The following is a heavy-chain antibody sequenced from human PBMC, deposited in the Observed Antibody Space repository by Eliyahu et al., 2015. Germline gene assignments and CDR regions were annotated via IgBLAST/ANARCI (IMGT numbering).Heavy chain of an antibody. D-gene: IGHD1-26*01. Sequence: QVQLQESGPGLVKPSQTLSLICSVSGDSISSGAYYWSWIRQHPGKGLEWIGYIFYNGSPYYIPSLRSRVTISVDTSRNQFSLKMSSVTAADTAVYYCASGNQGYYFDYWGQGTLVTVSS. CDR1: GDSISSGAYY. CDR2: IFYNGSP. J-gene: IGHJ4*02. CDR3: ASGNQGYYFDY. V-gene: IGHV4-31*03.